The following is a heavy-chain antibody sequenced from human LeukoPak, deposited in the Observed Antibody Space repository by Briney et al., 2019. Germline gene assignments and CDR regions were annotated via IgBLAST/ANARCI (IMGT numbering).Heavy chain of an antibody. V-gene: IGHV1-8*02. CDR3: ARGTTPSRYSGSTNGYWFDP. CDR2: MNPNSGNT. J-gene: IGHJ5*02. CDR1: GGTFSSYA. Sequence: GASVKVSCKASGGTFSSYAISWVRQATGQGLEWMGWMNPNSGNTDYAQKFQGRVTMTRNTSISTAYMELSSLKSEDTAVYYCARGTTPSRYSGSTNGYWFDPWGQGTLVTVSS. D-gene: IGHD1-26*01.